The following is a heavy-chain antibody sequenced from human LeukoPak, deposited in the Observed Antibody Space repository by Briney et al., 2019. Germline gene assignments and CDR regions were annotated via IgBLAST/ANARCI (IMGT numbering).Heavy chain of an antibody. D-gene: IGHD6-6*01. CDR2: IIPIFGTA. CDR1: GGTFSSYA. CDR3: AGGSSSSVGVGYYYYGMDV. J-gene: IGHJ6*02. V-gene: IGHV1-69*13. Sequence: ASVKVSCKASGGTFSSYAISWVRQAPGQGLEWMGGIIPIFGTANYAQKFQGRVTITADESTSTAYMELSSLRSEDTAVYYCAGGSSSSVGVGYYYYGMDVWGQGTTVTVSS.